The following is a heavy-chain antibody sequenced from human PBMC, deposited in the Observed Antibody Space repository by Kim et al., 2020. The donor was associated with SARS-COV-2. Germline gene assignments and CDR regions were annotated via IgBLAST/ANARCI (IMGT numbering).Heavy chain of an antibody. CDR1: GFTFSSYA. V-gene: IGHV3-23*01. CDR2: ISGSGGST. CDR3: AKERTSDTPPPYYFDY. D-gene: IGHD3-9*01. Sequence: GGSLRLSCAASGFTFSSYAMSWVRQAPGKGLEWVSAISGSGGSTYYADSVKGRFTISRDNSKNTLYLQMNSLRAEDTAVYYCAKERTSDTPPPYYFDYWGQGTLVTVSS. J-gene: IGHJ4*02.